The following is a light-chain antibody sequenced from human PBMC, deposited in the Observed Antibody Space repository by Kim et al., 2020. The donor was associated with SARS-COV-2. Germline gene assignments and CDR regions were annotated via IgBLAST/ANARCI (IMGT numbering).Light chain of an antibody. Sequence: SVSRGERATLSCRASQSVRNNLAWYQQKPGQAPRLLIHGASTRATGIPARFSGSGSGTEFTLTISSLQSEDFAVYYCQQYNNWPYTFGQGTKLEI. V-gene: IGKV3-15*01. CDR3: QQYNNWPYT. CDR2: GAS. CDR1: QSVRNN. J-gene: IGKJ2*01.